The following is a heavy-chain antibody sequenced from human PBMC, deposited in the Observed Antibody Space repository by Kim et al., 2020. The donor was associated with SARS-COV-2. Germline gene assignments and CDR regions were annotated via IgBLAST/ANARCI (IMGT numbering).Heavy chain of an antibody. J-gene: IGHJ3*02. CDR3: AHHPPPGAFRAFDI. Sequence: SGPTLVKPTQTLTLTCTFSGFSLSTSGVGVGWIRQPPGKALEWLALIYWDDDKRYSPSLKSRLTITKDTSKNQVVLTMTNMDPVDTATYYCAHHPPPGAFRAFDIWGQGTMVTVSS. CDR1: GFSLSTSGVG. V-gene: IGHV2-5*02. D-gene: IGHD3-10*01. CDR2: IYWDDDK.